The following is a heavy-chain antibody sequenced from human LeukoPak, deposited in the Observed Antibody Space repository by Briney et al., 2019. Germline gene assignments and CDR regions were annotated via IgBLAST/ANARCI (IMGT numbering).Heavy chain of an antibody. J-gene: IGHJ5*02. CDR1: GGYIITSGHY. D-gene: IGHD4-23*01. Sequence: PSETLSLTCTVSGGYIITSGHYWGWIRQPPGKGLEWIVSVYYTGVTSTNPFFRSRMSISVDTSKNQFSLNLTSVTAADAAVYYCARERSSSGGHNWFDPWGQGTLVTVSS. V-gene: IGHV4-39*07. CDR3: ARERSSSGGHNWFDP. CDR2: VYYTGVT.